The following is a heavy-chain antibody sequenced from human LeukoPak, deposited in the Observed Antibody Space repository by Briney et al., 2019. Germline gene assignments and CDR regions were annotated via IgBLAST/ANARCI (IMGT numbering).Heavy chain of an antibody. CDR3: ARVAIYCSSSSCSRLDWFDP. CDR1: GGSISSYY. D-gene: IGHD2-2*01. Sequence: SETLSLTCTVSGGSISSYYWSWIRQPPGKGLEWIGYIYYSGSTNYNPSLKSRATISVDTSKNQFSLKLSSVTAADTAVYYCARVAIYCSSSSCSRLDWFDPWGQGTLVTVSS. CDR2: IYYSGST. J-gene: IGHJ5*02. V-gene: IGHV4-59*01.